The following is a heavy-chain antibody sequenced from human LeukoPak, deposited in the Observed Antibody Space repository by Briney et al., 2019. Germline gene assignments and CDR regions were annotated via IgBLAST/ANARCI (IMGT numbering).Heavy chain of an antibody. CDR1: GGSISSSSYY. CDR2: IYYSGST. D-gene: IGHD6-13*01. CDR3: ARGLSSSSWYY. V-gene: IGHV4-39*07. J-gene: IGHJ4*02. Sequence: SETLSLTCTVSGGSISSSSYYWGWIRQPPGKGLEWIGSIYYSGSTYYNPSLKSRVTISVDTSKNQFSLKLSSVTAADTAVYYCARGLSSSSWYYWGQGALVTVSS.